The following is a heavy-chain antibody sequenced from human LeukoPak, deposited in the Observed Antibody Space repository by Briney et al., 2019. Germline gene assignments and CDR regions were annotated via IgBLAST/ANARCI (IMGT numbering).Heavy chain of an antibody. CDR1: GFTFSRYG. CDR2: IWYDGSNK. V-gene: IGHV3-33*01. J-gene: IGHJ4*02. Sequence: GWALRLSCAACGFTFSRYGMHWVRQAPGKGLEGVAVIWYDGSNKYYADSVKGRFTISRDNSKNTLYLQMNSLRAEDTAVYYCARAGYYGSGSYPIKFDYWGQGTLVTVSS. D-gene: IGHD3-10*01. CDR3: ARAGYYGSGSYPIKFDY.